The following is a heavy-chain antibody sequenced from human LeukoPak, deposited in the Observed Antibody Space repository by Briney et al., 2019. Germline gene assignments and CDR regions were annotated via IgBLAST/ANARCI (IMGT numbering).Heavy chain of an antibody. J-gene: IGHJ4*02. D-gene: IGHD2-15*01. CDR2: IYYSGST. Sequence: SETLSLTCTVSGGSISSYYWSWIRQPPGMGLEWIGYIYYSGSTNYNPSLKSRVTISVDTSKNQFSLKLSSVTAADTAVYYCARDILNCSGGSCYSRLDYWGQGALVTVSS. V-gene: IGHV4-59*01. CDR3: ARDILNCSGGSCYSRLDY. CDR1: GGSISSYY.